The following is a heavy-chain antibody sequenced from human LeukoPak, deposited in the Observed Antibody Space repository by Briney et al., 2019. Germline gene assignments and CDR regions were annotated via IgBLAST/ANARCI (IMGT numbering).Heavy chain of an antibody. Sequence: GGSLRLSCAASGFTFDDYGMSWVRQAPGKGLEWVSGINWNGGSTGYADSVKGRFTISRDNAKNSLYLQMNSLRAEDTALYYCASGELAANYFDYWGQGTLVTVSS. J-gene: IGHJ4*02. D-gene: IGHD1-26*01. CDR3: ASGELAANYFDY. V-gene: IGHV3-20*04. CDR2: INWNGGST. CDR1: GFTFDDYG.